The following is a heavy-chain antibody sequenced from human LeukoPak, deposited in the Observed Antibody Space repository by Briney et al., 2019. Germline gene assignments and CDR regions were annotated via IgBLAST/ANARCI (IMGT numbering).Heavy chain of an antibody. D-gene: IGHD3-3*01. Sequence: GGSPRLSCAASGFTVSNNYMSWVRQAPGRLEWLSVSYSGETQYADSVKGRFTISRDDSKNTVYLQMNSLRDEDTATYYCVRDQFSWGQGTTVTVSS. CDR3: VRDQFS. J-gene: IGHJ6*02. CDR2: SYSGET. V-gene: IGHV3-66*01. CDR1: GFTVSNNY.